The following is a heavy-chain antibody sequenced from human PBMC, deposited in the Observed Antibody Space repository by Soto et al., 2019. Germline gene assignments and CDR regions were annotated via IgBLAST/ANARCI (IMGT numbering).Heavy chain of an antibody. J-gene: IGHJ6*02. Sequence: PSETLSLTCTVSGGSISSYYWSWIRQPPGKGLEWIGYIYYSGSTNYNPSLKSRVIISVDTSKNQFSLKLSSVTAADTAVYYCARGRGISGWYSYYYGMDVWGQGTTVTVSS. D-gene: IGHD6-19*01. V-gene: IGHV4-59*01. CDR3: ARGRGISGWYSYYYGMDV. CDR1: GGSISSYY. CDR2: IYYSGST.